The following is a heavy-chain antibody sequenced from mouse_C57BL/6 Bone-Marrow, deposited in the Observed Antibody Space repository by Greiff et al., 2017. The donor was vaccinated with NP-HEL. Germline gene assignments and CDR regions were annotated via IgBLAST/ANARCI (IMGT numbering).Heavy chain of an antibody. V-gene: IGHV5-4*01. CDR1: GFTFSSYA. Sequence: EVMLVESGGGLVKPGGSLKLSCAASGFTFSSYAMSWVRQTPDKRLEWVATISDGGSYTYYPDNVKGRFTISRDNAKNNLYLQMSHLKSEDTAMYYCARETAAWFAYWGQGTLVTVSA. CDR2: ISDGGSYT. J-gene: IGHJ3*01. CDR3: ARETAAWFAY.